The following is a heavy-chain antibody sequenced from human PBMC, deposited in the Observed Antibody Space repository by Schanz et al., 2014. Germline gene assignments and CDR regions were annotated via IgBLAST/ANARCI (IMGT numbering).Heavy chain of an antibody. CDR3: AKGMGYCSGGTCCDYYYDGLDV. Sequence: DVQLLESGGGLVQPGGSLRLSCAASGFTFNSYAMTWVRQAPGKGLEWVSSISHSGGSKYYADSVKGRFTISRDNSENTLYLQMNSLSADDTAVFYCAKGMGYCSGGTCCDYYYDGLDVWGQGTTVTVSS. CDR1: GFTFNSYA. V-gene: IGHV3-23*01. D-gene: IGHD2-15*01. J-gene: IGHJ6*02. CDR2: ISHSGGSK.